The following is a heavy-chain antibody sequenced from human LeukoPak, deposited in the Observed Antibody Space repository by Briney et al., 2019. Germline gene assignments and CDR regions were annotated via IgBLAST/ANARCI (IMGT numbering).Heavy chain of an antibody. CDR1: GYTFTSYD. D-gene: IGHD7-27*01. Sequence: ASVKVSCKASGYTFTSYDFNWVRQATGQRPEWMGWMSPNSGDTGYAQKFQDRVTMTRNSSISTAYMELSSLRSDDTAVYYCARGPPNWGYDYWGPGTLVTVSS. CDR3: ARGPPNWGYDY. CDR2: MSPNSGDT. V-gene: IGHV1-8*01. J-gene: IGHJ4*02.